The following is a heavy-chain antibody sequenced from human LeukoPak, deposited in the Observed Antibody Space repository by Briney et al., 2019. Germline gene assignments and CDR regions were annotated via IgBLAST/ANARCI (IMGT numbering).Heavy chain of an antibody. D-gene: IGHD3-22*01. CDR3: ARTATMIVVPPDN. J-gene: IGHJ4*02. CDR2: ISAYNGNT. CDR1: GYTFTSYG. V-gene: IGHV1-18*01. Sequence: ASVKVSCKASGYTFTSYGISWVRQAPGQGLEGMGWISAYNGNTNYAQKLQGRVTMTTDASTSTAYMELRSLRFDDTAVYYCARTATMIVVPPDNWGQGTLVTVSS.